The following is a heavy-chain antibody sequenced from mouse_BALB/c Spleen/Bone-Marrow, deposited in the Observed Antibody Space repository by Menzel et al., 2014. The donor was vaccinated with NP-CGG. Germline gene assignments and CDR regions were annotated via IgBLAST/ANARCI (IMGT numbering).Heavy chain of an antibody. D-gene: IGHD4-1*01. J-gene: IGHJ2*01. CDR2: IYPGNGDT. CDR1: GYIFISYN. V-gene: IGHV1-12*01. Sequence: LQQSGAELVKPGASVKMSCKASGYIFISYNMHWVKQTPGQGLEWIGTIYPGNGDTSYNQKFKGKASLTADKSSSTAYMQLSSLTSGDSAVYYCARSNWDGGNYFDYWGQGTTLTVSS. CDR3: ARSNWDGGNYFDY.